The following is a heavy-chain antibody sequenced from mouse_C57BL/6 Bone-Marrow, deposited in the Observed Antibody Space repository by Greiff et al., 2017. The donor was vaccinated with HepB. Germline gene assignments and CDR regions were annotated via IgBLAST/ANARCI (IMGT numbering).Heavy chain of an antibody. Sequence: VMLVESGAELARPGASVKLSCKASGYTFTSYGISWVKQRTGQGLEWIGEIYPRSGNTYYNEKFKGKATLTADKSSSTAYMERRSLTSEDSAVYFCARGFAYWGQGTLVTVSA. CDR2: IYPRSGNT. J-gene: IGHJ3*01. V-gene: IGHV1-81*01. CDR3: ARGFAY. CDR1: GYTFTSYG.